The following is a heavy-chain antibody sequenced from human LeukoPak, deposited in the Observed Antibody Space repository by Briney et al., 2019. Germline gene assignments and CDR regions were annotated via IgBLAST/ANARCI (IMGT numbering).Heavy chain of an antibody. D-gene: IGHD3-22*01. CDR3: AKVMGIPMIGDYYYYMDV. Sequence: PGGSLRLSCAASGFTFSSYAMSWVRQAPGKGLEWVSAISGSGGSTYYADSVKGRFTISRDNSKNTLYLQMNSLRAEDTAVYYCAKVMGIPMIGDYYYYMDVWGKGPTVTVSS. CDR1: GFTFSSYA. J-gene: IGHJ6*03. CDR2: ISGSGGST. V-gene: IGHV3-23*01.